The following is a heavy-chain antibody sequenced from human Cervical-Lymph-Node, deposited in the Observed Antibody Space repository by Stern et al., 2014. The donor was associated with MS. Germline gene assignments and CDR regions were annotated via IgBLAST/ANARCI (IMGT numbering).Heavy chain of an antibody. D-gene: IGHD3-22*01. J-gene: IGHJ4*02. Sequence: QVQLVQSGAEVRKPGASVKVSCKASGYTLTSYFMHWVRQAPGQGLEWMGIINPSRGITTYARRFQGRVSMTRDTSASTVYMELSSLRSEDTAVYYCARTRDSSGYYNYFDYWGQGTLVAVSS. CDR2: INPSRGIT. V-gene: IGHV1-46*01. CDR3: ARTRDSSGYYNYFDY. CDR1: GYTLTSYF.